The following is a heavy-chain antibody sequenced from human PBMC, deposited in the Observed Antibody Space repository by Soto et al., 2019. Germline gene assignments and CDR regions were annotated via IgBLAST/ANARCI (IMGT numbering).Heavy chain of an antibody. J-gene: IGHJ4*02. CDR1: GFTVSNNY. D-gene: IGHD3-10*01. Sequence: EVQLVESGGGLIQPGGSLRLSCAVSGFTVSNNYMSWVRQAPGKGLEGVSVIYSGGYTAYGDSVKGRFTISRDNSKNTIYPQKKRRRAGDTGGFFGAGEPGGGGYWGQGTLVTVSS. V-gene: IGHV3-53*01. CDR3: AGEPGGGGY. CDR2: IYSGGYT.